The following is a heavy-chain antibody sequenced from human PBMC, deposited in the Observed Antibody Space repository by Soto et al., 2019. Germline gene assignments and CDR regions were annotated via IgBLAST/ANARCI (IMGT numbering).Heavy chain of an antibody. CDR1: GGSFSGYY. CDR2: INHSGST. Sequence: SETLSLTCAVYGGSFSGYYWSWIRQPPGKGLEWIGEINHSGSTNYNPSLKSRVTISVDTSKNQFSLKLSSVTAADTAVYYCARNEERGYSSSWYKYYYYYGMDVWGNGTKVTVSS. CDR3: ARNEERGYSSSWYKYYYYYGMDV. V-gene: IGHV4-34*01. D-gene: IGHD6-13*01. J-gene: IGHJ6*04.